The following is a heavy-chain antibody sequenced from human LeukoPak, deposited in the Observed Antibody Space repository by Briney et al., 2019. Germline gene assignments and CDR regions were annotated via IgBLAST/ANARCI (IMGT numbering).Heavy chain of an antibody. Sequence: SETLSLACTVSGGSISSYYWSWIRQPPGKGLEWIGYIYYSGSTNYNPSLKSRVTISVDTFKNQFSLKLSSVTAADTAVYYCARAVYYYDSSGSVDAFDIWGQGTMVTVSS. CDR2: IYYSGST. CDR3: ARAVYYYDSSGSVDAFDI. J-gene: IGHJ3*02. CDR1: GGSISSYY. D-gene: IGHD3-22*01. V-gene: IGHV4-59*01.